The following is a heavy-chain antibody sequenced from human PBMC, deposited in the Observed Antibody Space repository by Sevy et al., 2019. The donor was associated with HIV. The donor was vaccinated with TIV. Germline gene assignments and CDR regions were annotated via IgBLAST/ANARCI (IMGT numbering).Heavy chain of an antibody. V-gene: IGHV3-7*01. CDR1: GFTFSKYW. CDR3: AREAGSSHFDY. Sequence: GGSLRLSCAASGFTFSKYWMSWVRQAPGKGLEWVANINQDGSEKYYVDSVKGRFTISRDNGKNSVYLQMNSLRAEDRAVYYCAREAGSSHFDYWGQGTLVTVSS. D-gene: IGHD3-10*01. CDR2: INQDGSEK. J-gene: IGHJ4*02.